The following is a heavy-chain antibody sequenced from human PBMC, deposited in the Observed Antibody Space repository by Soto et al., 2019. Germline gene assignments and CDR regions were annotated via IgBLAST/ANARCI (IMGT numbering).Heavy chain of an antibody. CDR2: ISSSSSYI. V-gene: IGHV3-21*01. CDR1: GFTFSSYS. Sequence: EVQLVESGGGLVKPGGSLRLSCAASGFTFSSYSMNWVRQAPGKGLEWVSSISSSSSYIYYADSVKGRFTISRDNAKNSLYLQRNSLRAEDTAVSYCARGTYYYDSRRSYSLWGQGPLVTVSS. CDR3: ARGTYYYDSRRSYSL. D-gene: IGHD3-22*01. J-gene: IGHJ4*02.